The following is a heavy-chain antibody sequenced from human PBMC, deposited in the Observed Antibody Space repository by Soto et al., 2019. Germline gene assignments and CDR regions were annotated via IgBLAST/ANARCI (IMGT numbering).Heavy chain of an antibody. Sequence: VVSLILSCSASGFTFSSYCIHWFRQAPGKGLEWVAVISYDGSNKYYADSVKGRFTISRDNSKNTLYLQMNSLRAEETDVYYCAKAEYRSGWSQFDYWGQGTLVTVSS. J-gene: IGHJ4*02. V-gene: IGHV3-30*18. CDR2: ISYDGSNK. CDR3: AKAEYRSGWSQFDY. CDR1: GFTFSSYC. D-gene: IGHD6-19*01.